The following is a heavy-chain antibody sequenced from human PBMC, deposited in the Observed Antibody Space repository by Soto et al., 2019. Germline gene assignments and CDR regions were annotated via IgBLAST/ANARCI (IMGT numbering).Heavy chain of an antibody. CDR2: IYYSGST. D-gene: IGHD5-18*01. CDR1: GGSISSYY. CDR3: ASKRRGYSYGWYGMDV. J-gene: IGHJ6*02. V-gene: IGHV4-59*01. Sequence: QVQLQESGPGLVKPSETLSLTCTVSGGSISSYYWSWIRQPPGKGLEWIGYIYYSGSTNYNPSLNGRVTLSVDTSKNRFSLKLSSVTAADTAVYYCASKRRGYSYGWYGMDVWGQGTTVTVSS.